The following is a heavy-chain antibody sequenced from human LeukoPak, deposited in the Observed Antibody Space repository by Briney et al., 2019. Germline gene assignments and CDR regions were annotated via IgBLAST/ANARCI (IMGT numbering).Heavy chain of an antibody. V-gene: IGHV1-2*02. Sequence: ASVKVSCKASGYTFTGCYMHWVRQAPGQGLEWMGWINPNSGGTNYAQKFQGRVTMTRDTSISTAYMELSRLRSDDTAVYYCARAYYYGSGSPRRFDPWGQGTLVTVSS. CDR1: GYTFTGCY. D-gene: IGHD3-10*01. J-gene: IGHJ5*02. CDR2: INPNSGGT. CDR3: ARAYYYGSGSPRRFDP.